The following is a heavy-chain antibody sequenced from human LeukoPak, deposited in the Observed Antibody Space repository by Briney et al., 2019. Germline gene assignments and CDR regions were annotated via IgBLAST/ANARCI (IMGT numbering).Heavy chain of an antibody. D-gene: IGHD1-1*01. V-gene: IGHV4-31*03. CDR1: GGSISIGGYY. J-gene: IGHJ3*02. Sequence: SETLSLTCTVSGGSISIGGYYWSWIRQHPGKGLEWIGYIYYSGSTYYNPSLKSRVTISVDTSKNQFSLKLSSVTAADTAVYYCARGRSNRLEPHDAFDIWGQGTMVTVSS. CDR3: ARGRSNRLEPHDAFDI. CDR2: IYYSGST.